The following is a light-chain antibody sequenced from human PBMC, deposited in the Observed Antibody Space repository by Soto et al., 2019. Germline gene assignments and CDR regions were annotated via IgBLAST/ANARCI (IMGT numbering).Light chain of an antibody. CDR1: QSVSSSY. J-gene: IGKJ2*01. V-gene: IGKV3-20*01. Sequence: EIVLTQSPGTLSLSPGDRATLSCRASQSVSSSYLAWYQQKPGRAPRLLIFGASSRATGIPDRFSGSGSGADFALTISGLEPEDFAVYYCQQFGTSRYTFGQGTKLEIK. CDR2: GAS. CDR3: QQFGTSRYT.